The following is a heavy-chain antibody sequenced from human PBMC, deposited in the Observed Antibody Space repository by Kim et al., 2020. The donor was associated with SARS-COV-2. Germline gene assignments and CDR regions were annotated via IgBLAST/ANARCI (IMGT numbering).Heavy chain of an antibody. D-gene: IGHD2-15*01. Sequence: ASVKVSCKASGYTFTSYAMNWVRQAPGQGLEWMGWINTNTGNPTYAQGFTGRFVFSLDTSVSTAYLQISSLKAEDTAVYYCARVARHCSGGSCYSDSGAFDIWGQGTMVTVSS. J-gene: IGHJ3*02. V-gene: IGHV7-4-1*02. CDR3: ARVARHCSGGSCYSDSGAFDI. CDR1: GYTFTSYA. CDR2: INTNTGNP.